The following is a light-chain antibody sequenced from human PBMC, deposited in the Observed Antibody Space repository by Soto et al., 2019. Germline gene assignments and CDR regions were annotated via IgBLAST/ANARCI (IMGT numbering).Light chain of an antibody. V-gene: IGKV3-15*01. CDR2: GAS. CDR3: QHFNSWPLL. Sequence: EIVMTQSPAMLSVSPGERVTLSCRASQNVNNRLAWYQQKAGQPPRLLIYGASTRATGIPARFSGSGSGTEFTLTISSLQSADFAVYYCQHFNSWPLLFGQGTKVEIK. CDR1: QNVNNR. J-gene: IGKJ1*01.